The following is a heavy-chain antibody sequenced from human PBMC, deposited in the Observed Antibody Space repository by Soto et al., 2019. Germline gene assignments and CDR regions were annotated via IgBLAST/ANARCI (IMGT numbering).Heavy chain of an antibody. CDR1: GHTFTTNF. CDR3: ARAHYDSDAFDF. J-gene: IGHJ3*01. Sequence: VQLVQSGAEVKKPGASVKISCKASGHTFTTNFIHWIRQAPGQGLEWVGIISPGGGTTVYAQKFQGRVTMTRDTSTSTVYMELRNLRSEDTAVFYCARAHYDSDAFDFWGQGTMVIVSS. CDR2: ISPGGGTT. D-gene: IGHD3-22*01. V-gene: IGHV1-46*03.